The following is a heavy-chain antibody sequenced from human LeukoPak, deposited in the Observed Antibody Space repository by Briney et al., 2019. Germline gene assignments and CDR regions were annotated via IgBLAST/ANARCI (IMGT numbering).Heavy chain of an antibody. V-gene: IGHV4-59*11. Sequence: PSETLSLTCTVSGGSISSHYWSWIRQPPGKGLEWIGYIYNSDNTNYNPTLKSRVTISVDTSKNQLSLKLTSVTAADTAVYYCARGVTTGLDWFDPWGQGTLVTVSS. CDR1: GGSISSHY. CDR2: IYNSDNT. CDR3: ARGVTTGLDWFDP. D-gene: IGHD2-21*02. J-gene: IGHJ5*02.